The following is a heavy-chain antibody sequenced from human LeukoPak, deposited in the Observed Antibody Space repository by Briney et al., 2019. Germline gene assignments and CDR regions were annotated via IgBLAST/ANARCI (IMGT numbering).Heavy chain of an antibody. CDR2: IKQDGSEK. J-gene: IGHJ4*02. CDR1: GFTFSSYW. V-gene: IGHV3-7*01. CDR3: AREWGLYYDFWSGYYPALDY. Sequence: PGGSLRLSCAASGFTFSSYWMSWVRQAPGKGLEWVANIKQDGSEKYYVDSVKGRFTISRDNAKNSLYLQMNSLRAEDTAVYYCAREWGLYYDFWSGYYPALDYWGQGTLVTVSS. D-gene: IGHD3-3*01.